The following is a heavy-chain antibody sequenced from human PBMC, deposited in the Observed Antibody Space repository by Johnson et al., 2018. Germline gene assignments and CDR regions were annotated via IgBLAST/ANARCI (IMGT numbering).Heavy chain of an antibody. J-gene: IGHJ3*02. CDR3: ASQVGTYAFDI. CDR1: GFTFSSYA. CDR2: ITGRGGTT. Sequence: VQLQESGGGLVQPGGSLRLSCAASGFTFSSYAMSWVRQAPGQGLEWVSLITGRGGTTFYADSVKGRFTLSRDNSKNTVYLQMNSLRVEDTAVFYCASQVGTYAFDIWGQGTMVTVSS. V-gene: IGHV3-23*01.